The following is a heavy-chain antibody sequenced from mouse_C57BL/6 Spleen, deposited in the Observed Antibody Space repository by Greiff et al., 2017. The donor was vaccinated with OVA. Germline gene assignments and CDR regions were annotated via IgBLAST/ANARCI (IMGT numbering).Heavy chain of an antibody. CDR1: GFTFSSYA. J-gene: IGHJ2*01. V-gene: IGHV5-9-1*02. Sequence: EVMLVESGEGLVKPGGSLKLSCAASGFTFSSYAMSWVRQTPEKRLEWVAYISSGGDYIYYADTVKGRFTISRDNARNTLYLQMSSLKSEDTAMYYCTRENYGSSPFDYWGQGTTLTVSS. CDR3: TRENYGSSPFDY. D-gene: IGHD1-1*01. CDR2: ISSGGDYI.